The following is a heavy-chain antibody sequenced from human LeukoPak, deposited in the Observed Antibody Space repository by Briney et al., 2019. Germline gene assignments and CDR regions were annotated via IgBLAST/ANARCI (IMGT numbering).Heavy chain of an antibody. CDR1: GSRFTSYW. CDR3: ARLNDILTRGWFDP. CDR2: IYPGDSDT. D-gene: IGHD3-9*01. V-gene: IGHV5-51*01. J-gene: IGHJ5*02. Sequence: GESLKISCKGSGSRFTSYWIGWVRQMPGKGLEWMGIIYPGDSDTRYSPSFQGQDTISADKSISTAYLQWSSLKASDTAMYYCARLNDILTRGWFDPWGQGTLVTVSS.